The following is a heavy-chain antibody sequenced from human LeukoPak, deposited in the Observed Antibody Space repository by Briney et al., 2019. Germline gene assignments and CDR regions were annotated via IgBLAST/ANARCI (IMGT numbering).Heavy chain of an antibody. CDR3: TKHAPGSPAWEQFDF. J-gene: IGHJ4*02. D-gene: IGHD1/OR15-1a*01. CDR2: IDASGRNS. CDR1: GFTLWSYA. Sequence: GGSLRLSCAVSGFTLWSYAMSWVRQAPGKGLEWVSAIDASGRNSYYADSVKGRFTISRDTSNNALFLQMNNLRAEDTAVYYCTKHAPGSPAWEQFDFWGQGTLVTVSS. V-gene: IGHV3-23*01.